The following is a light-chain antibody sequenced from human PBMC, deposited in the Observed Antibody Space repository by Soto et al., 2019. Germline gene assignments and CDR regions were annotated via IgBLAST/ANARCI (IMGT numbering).Light chain of an antibody. Sequence: DIQMTQSPSTLSASVGDRVTIACRASQTISSWVAWYQQKPGKAPRLLIYKTSSLESGVPSRFSGSGSGTEFTLTISGLQPDDFGSYYCQQYNTYFSLTFGGGTKVDIK. V-gene: IGKV1-5*03. CDR2: KTS. CDR3: QQYNTYFSLT. CDR1: QTISSW. J-gene: IGKJ4*01.